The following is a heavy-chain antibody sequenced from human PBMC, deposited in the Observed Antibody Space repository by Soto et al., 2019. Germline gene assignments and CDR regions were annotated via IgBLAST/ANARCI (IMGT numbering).Heavy chain of an antibody. CDR3: AGGAGGGWYPNFDY. Sequence: PWETLSLTCAVSGGSISSGGYSWSWIRQPPGKGLEWIGYIYHSGSTYYNPSLKSRVTISVDRSKNQFSLKLSSVTAADTAVYYCAGGAGGGWYPNFDYWGQGTLVTVSS. D-gene: IGHD6-19*01. J-gene: IGHJ4*02. CDR1: GGSISSGGYS. CDR2: IYHSGST. V-gene: IGHV4-30-2*01.